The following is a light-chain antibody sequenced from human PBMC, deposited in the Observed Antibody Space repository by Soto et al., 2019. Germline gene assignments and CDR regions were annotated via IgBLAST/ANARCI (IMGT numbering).Light chain of an antibody. Sequence: DIPMTQSPSTLSASVGDRVTITCRASQSISSWFAWYQQKPGKAPKLLIYQASTLGSGVPSRFSGSGSGTEFTLTISRLQHDDCATYYCQQYNASSTFGQGTRLEIK. V-gene: IGKV1-5*03. CDR2: QAS. CDR1: QSISSW. J-gene: IGKJ2*01. CDR3: QQYNASST.